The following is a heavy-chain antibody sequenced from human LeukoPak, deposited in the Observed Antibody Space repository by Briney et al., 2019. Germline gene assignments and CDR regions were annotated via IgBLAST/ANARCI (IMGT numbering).Heavy chain of an antibody. Sequence: ASVKVSCKASGYTFTSYYMHWVRQAPGQGLEWMGIINPSGGSTSYAQKFQGRVTMTRDTSTSTVYMKLSSLRSEDTAVYYCARVLQDGYSSGWTFDHWGQGTLVTVSS. CDR1: GYTFTSYY. J-gene: IGHJ4*02. CDR3: ARVLQDGYSSGWTFDH. D-gene: IGHD6-19*01. V-gene: IGHV1-46*03. CDR2: INPSGGST.